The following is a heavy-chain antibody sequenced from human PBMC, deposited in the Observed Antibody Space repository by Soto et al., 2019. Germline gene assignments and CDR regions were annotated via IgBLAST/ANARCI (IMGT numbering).Heavy chain of an antibody. CDR1: GFTFTEYA. J-gene: IGHJ4*02. D-gene: IGHD2-15*01. CDR3: ASRIVYCSDATSCPADH. Sequence: PGGSLRLSCAASGFTFTEYAMSWVRQAPGKGLEWVAAISGSTYSTDYADSVRGRFIVSRENSKSTLFLQMNNLRGEDTSMYFCASRIVYCSDATSCPADHWGQGTRVTVSS. V-gene: IGHV3-23*01. CDR2: ISGSTYST.